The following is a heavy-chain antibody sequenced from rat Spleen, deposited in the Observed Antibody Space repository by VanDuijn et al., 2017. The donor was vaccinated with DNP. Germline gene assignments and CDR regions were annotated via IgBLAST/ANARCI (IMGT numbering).Heavy chain of an antibody. V-gene: IGHV5S13*01. Sequence: EVKLVESGGGLVQPGRSLKLSCAASGFTFSNFGMAWVRQTPKEGLEWVASISTGGGNTYYRDSVKGRFTISRDNAKNTQYLQMDSLRSEDSATYYCATHWDHHDGPFAYWGQGTLVTVSS. CDR2: ISTGGGNT. CDR1: GFTFSNFG. D-gene: IGHD1-12*02. J-gene: IGHJ3*01. CDR3: ATHWDHHDGPFAY.